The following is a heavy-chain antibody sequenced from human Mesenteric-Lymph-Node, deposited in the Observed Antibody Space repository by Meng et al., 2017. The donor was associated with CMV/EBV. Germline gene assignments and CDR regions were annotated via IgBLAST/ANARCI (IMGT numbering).Heavy chain of an antibody. CDR1: GFTFSRYE. Sequence: GESLKISCAASGFTFSRYEMNWVRQAPGKGLEWVSYISPSSTTLYYADSVKGRFTISRDNAKNSLYLQMNSLRAEDTAVYYCARDVNNWFDPWGQGTLVTVSS. J-gene: IGHJ5*02. CDR3: ARDVNNWFDP. V-gene: IGHV3-48*03. CDR2: ISPSSTTL.